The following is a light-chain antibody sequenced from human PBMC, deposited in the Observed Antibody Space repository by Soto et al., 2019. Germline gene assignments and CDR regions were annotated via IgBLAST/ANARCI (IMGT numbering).Light chain of an antibody. CDR3: TSFAGGGNPVL. CDR2: EVT. CDR1: SSDVGGYNY. J-gene: IGLJ2*01. Sequence: QSALTQPPSASGSLGQSVTISCTGTSSDVGGYNYVSWHQQHPGKAPKVMIYEVTKRPPGVPDRFSGSTSGNTACLTVSGLQAEDGADCYCTSFAGGGNPVLLGGGTPLTVL. V-gene: IGLV2-8*01.